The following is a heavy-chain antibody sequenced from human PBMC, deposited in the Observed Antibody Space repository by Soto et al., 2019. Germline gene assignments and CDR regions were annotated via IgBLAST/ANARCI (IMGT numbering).Heavy chain of an antibody. D-gene: IGHD3-3*02. J-gene: IGHJ6*02. CDR1: GGTFSSSA. CDR2: IIPLFRTP. Sequence: QVQLVQSGAEVKEPGSSVKVSCQASGGTFSSSALSWVRQAPGQGLEWMGGIIPLFRTPDYAQQFQGRVTITADESTSTAYMELSSLRSEDTAIYYCARDNGRPQLGGNYYYITAVWGQGTTITVSS. CDR3: ARDNGRPQLGGNYYYITAV. V-gene: IGHV1-69*12.